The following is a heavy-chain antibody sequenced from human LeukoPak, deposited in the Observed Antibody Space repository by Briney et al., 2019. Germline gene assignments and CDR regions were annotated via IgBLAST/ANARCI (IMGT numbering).Heavy chain of an antibody. D-gene: IGHD2/OR15-2a*01. CDR2: ISYSGFT. Sequence: PSETLSLTCTVSGGSISSYQWSWIRQPPGKGLEWIGYISYSGFTNYNPSLKSRVTISLDTSKNQFSLKLTSVTAADTAVYYCAGHHPRNTVDFWGQGTLVTVSS. V-gene: IGHV4-59*08. CDR3: AGHHPRNTVDF. CDR1: GGSISSYQ. J-gene: IGHJ4*02.